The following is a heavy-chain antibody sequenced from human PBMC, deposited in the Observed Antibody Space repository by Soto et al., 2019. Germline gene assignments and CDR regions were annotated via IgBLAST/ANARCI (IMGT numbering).Heavy chain of an antibody. J-gene: IGHJ4*02. CDR3: AKPVHRFGSHTYYFDY. D-gene: IGHD3-16*02. CDR2: ISYDGSNK. CDR1: GFTFSSYG. V-gene: IGHV3-30*18. Sequence: GGSLRLSCAASGFTFSSYGMHWVRQAPGKGLEWVAVISYDGSNKYYADSVKGRFTISRDNSKNTLYLQMNSLRAEDTAVYYCAKPVHRFGSHTYYFDYWGQGTLVTVSS.